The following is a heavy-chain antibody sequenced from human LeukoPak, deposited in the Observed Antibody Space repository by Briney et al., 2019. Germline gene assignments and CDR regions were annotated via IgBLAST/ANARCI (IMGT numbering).Heavy chain of an antibody. CDR3: ATVVVPTGEYGFDY. D-gene: IGHD2-2*01. Sequence: GGSLRLSCAASGFTFSYYWMSWVRQAPGKGLEWVAKIKQDGSEKYYVDSVKGRFTISRDNAKNSLYLQMNSLRAEDTAVYYCATVVVPTGEYGFDYWGQGTLVTVSS. J-gene: IGHJ4*02. CDR2: IKQDGSEK. V-gene: IGHV3-7*01. CDR1: GFTFSYYW.